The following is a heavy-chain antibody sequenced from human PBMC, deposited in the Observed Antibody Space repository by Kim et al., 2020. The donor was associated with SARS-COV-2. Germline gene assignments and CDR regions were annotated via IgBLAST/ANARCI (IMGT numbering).Heavy chain of an antibody. V-gene: IGHV3-23*03. Sequence: GGSLRLSCAASGFSFDSYAMSWVRQAPGKGREGGSLVYSGGYTPYYADSVKGRFTISRDNSKKRLYLQMNSLRVEDTAIYYCAKVWRLRSAYFDYWGQGTQVTVSS. CDR1: GFSFDSYA. D-gene: IGHD4-17*01. J-gene: IGHJ4*02. CDR3: AKVWRLRSAYFDY. CDR2: VYSGGYTP.